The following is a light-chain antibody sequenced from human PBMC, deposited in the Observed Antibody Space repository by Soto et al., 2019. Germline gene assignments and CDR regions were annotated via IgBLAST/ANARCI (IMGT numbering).Light chain of an antibody. V-gene: IGKV1-39*01. CDR2: ASS. J-gene: IGKJ1*01. CDR3: QQSYSTPLT. CDR1: DNVLHTNNKDY. Sequence: DVVMTQSPDSLAVSLGERATINCKSSDNVLHTNNKDYLAWYQQKPGKAPKFLIYASSSLQSGVPSRFSGSASGTDFTLTISSLQPEDFATYYCQQSYSTPLTFGQGTKVDI.